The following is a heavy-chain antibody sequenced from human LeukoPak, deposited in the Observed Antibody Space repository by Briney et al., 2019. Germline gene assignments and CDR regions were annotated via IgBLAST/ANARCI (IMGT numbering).Heavy chain of an antibody. CDR1: GFTLSSYA. CDR2: ISVSGNT. D-gene: IGHD2-21*01. Sequence: GSLRLSCAASGFTLSSYAMSWVRQAPGKGLEWVPAISVSGNTYHADSVKGRFTISRDSSKNTLYLQMNRLRAEDAAVYYCAKAPVTTCSGAYCYPFDYWGQGTLVTVSS. CDR3: AKAPVTTCSGAYCYPFDY. J-gene: IGHJ4*02. V-gene: IGHV3-23*01.